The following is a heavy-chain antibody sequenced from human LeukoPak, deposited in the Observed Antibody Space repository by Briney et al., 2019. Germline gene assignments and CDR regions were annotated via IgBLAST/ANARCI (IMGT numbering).Heavy chain of an antibody. Sequence: SVKVSCKTSGYTFTGYYMHWVRQAPGQGLGWMGGIIPMFGTANYAQKFQGRVTITADKSTSTAFMELSSLRSDDTAMYYCARDVLDYYDRSGYVTWGQGTLVTVSS. J-gene: IGHJ5*02. CDR1: GYTFTGYY. V-gene: IGHV1-69*06. CDR3: ARDVLDYYDRSGYVT. D-gene: IGHD3-22*01. CDR2: IIPMFGTA.